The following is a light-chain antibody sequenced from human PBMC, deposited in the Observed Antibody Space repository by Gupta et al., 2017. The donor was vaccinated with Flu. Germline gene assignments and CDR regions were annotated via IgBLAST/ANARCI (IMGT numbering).Light chain of an antibody. J-gene: IGKJ3*01. CDR3: QHSGTSPR. CDR1: QNVKSDY. Sequence: EVVLTQSPGTLSLSPGERATLSCRASQNVKSDYLAWYQQRPGQAPRLLIYGASSRATGIPDRFSGSGSGTDFTLTISSLEPEDFAVYYCQHSGTSPRFGRGTKVEIK. CDR2: GAS. V-gene: IGKV3-20*01.